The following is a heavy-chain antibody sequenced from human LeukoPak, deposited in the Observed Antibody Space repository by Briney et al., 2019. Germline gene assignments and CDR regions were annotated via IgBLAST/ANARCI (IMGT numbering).Heavy chain of an antibody. J-gene: IGHJ4*02. V-gene: IGHV1-2*02. D-gene: IGHD6-13*01. Sequence: GASVNVSCKASGYTFTGYYMHWVRQAPGQGLEWMGWINPNSGGTNYAQKFQGRVTMTRDTSINTAYMELTSLRFDDTAVYYCATGRPGYTSSWYVYWGQGTLVTVSS. CDR1: GYTFTGYY. CDR2: INPNSGGT. CDR3: ATGRPGYTSSWYVY.